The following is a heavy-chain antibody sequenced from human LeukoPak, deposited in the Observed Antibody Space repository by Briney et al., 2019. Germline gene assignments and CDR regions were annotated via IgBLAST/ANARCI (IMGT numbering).Heavy chain of an antibody. D-gene: IGHD3-22*01. V-gene: IGHV1-8*03. Sequence: ASVKVSCKASGYTFTNYDINWVRQATGQGLEWMGWMNPITGNTGYAQKFQGRVTITRNTSIRTAYMELSSLRSEDTAVYYCARDRLPYYYDSSGQDAFDIWGQGTMVTVSS. CDR1: GYTFTNYD. CDR2: MNPITGNT. CDR3: ARDRLPYYYDSSGQDAFDI. J-gene: IGHJ3*02.